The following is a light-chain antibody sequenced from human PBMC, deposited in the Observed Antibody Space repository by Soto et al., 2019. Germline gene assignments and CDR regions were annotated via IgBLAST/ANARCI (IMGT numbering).Light chain of an antibody. CDR3: MQSTQLPPT. J-gene: IGKJ5*01. Sequence: DVVMTQSPLPLSVTPGQPASISCKSSQSLLHITGETFLFWYLQKPGQSPQLLIYEVSTRVSGVPDRFSGSGSGTDFTLEISRVETDDVGIYYCMQSTQLPPTFGQGTQREIK. CDR1: QSLLHITGETF. CDR2: EVS. V-gene: IGKV2D-29*02.